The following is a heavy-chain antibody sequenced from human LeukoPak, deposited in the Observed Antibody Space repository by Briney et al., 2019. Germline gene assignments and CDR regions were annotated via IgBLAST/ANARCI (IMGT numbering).Heavy chain of an antibody. Sequence: SETLSLTCAVYGGSFSGYCWSWIRQPPGKGLEWIGEINHSGSTNYNPSLKSRVTISVDTSKNQFSLKLSSVTAADTAVYYCARSWGSRNYYYYMDVWGKGTTVTVSS. D-gene: IGHD6-13*01. J-gene: IGHJ6*03. CDR1: GGSFSGYC. CDR3: ARSWGSRNYYYYMDV. CDR2: INHSGST. V-gene: IGHV4-34*01.